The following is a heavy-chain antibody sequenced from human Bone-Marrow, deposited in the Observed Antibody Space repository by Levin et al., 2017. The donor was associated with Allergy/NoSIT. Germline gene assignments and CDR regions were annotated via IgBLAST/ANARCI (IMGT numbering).Heavy chain of an antibody. Sequence: PGESLKISCTGSGFTFGDYAMSWFRQAPGKGLECVGFIRSKPYGGTTDYAASVKGRFTISRDDSKSIASLEMNSLTPEDTAVYYCSKSRGGSYYHSHYWGQGTLVTVSS. CDR2: IRSKPYGGTT. CDR1: GFTFGDYA. CDR3: SKSRGGSYYHSHY. J-gene: IGHJ4*02. V-gene: IGHV3-49*03. D-gene: IGHD1-26*01.